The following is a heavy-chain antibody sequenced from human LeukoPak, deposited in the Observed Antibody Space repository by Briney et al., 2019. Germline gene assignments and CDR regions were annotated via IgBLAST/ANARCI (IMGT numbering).Heavy chain of an antibody. Sequence: PGGSLRLSCSASGFTFSSYTMNWVRQAPGRGLEWVSSISGSSTYIFYADSVKGRFTISRDNAKNSLYLQMNSLRAEDTALYYCTRDPMCTSGGDYWGQGTLVTVSS. J-gene: IGHJ4*02. CDR1: GFTFSSYT. D-gene: IGHD2-2*01. V-gene: IGHV3-21*01. CDR2: ISGSSTYI. CDR3: TRDPMCTSGGDY.